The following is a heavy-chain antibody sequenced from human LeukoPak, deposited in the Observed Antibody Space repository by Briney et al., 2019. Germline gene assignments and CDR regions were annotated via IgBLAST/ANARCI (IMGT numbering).Heavy chain of an antibody. Sequence: PSETLSLTCAVSGGSISSADYYWSSIRQPPGKGLEWIGYIFYSGSTYNNPSLKSRVTISVDTSKNQFSLKLSSVTAADTAVYYCARVGPNDSGSFNYVDHWDQGTLVTVSS. V-gene: IGHV4-30-4*01. CDR3: ARVGPNDSGSFNYVDH. J-gene: IGHJ4*02. CDR1: GGSISSADYY. CDR2: IFYSGST. D-gene: IGHD3-10*01.